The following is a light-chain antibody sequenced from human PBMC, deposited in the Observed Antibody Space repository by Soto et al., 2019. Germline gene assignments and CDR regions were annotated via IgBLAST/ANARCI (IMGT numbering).Light chain of an antibody. J-gene: IGLJ2*01. CDR1: SSNIGAGYD. CDR2: GNS. CDR3: PSSDSSLSGYVV. Sequence: QPVLTQPPSVSGAPGQRVTISCTGSSSNIGAGYDVHWYQQLPGTAPKLLIYGNSNRPSGVPDRFSGSKSGTSASLAITGLQAEDEADYYCPSSDSSLSGYVVLGGGTKLTVL. V-gene: IGLV1-40*01.